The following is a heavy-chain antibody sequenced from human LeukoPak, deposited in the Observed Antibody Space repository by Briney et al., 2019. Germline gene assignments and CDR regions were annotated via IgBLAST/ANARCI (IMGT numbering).Heavy chain of an antibody. CDR3: ARDCSGGSCYDY. CDR1: GYTFTSYG. Sequence: GASVKVSCKASGYTFTSYGISWVRQAPGQGLEWMGWISAYNGNTNYAQKFQGRVTMTTDTSASTAYMELRSLRSDDTAVYYCARDCSGGSCYDYWGQGTLVTVSS. J-gene: IGHJ4*02. V-gene: IGHV1-18*01. D-gene: IGHD2-15*01. CDR2: ISAYNGNT.